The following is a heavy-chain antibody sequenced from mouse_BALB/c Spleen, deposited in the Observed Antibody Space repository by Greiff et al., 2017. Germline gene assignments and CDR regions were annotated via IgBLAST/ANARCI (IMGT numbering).Heavy chain of an antibody. V-gene: IGHV2-9*02. CDR3: AREGGRGLPYYAMDY. D-gene: IGHD3-1*01. J-gene: IGHJ4*01. CDR2: IWAGGST. Sequence: QVQLKQSGPGLVAPSQSLSITCTVSGFSLTSYGVHWVRQPPGKGLEWLGVIWAGGSTNYNSALMSRLSISKDNSKSQVFLKMNSLQTDDTAMYYCAREGGRGLPYYAMDYWGQGTAVTVSS. CDR1: GFSLTSYG.